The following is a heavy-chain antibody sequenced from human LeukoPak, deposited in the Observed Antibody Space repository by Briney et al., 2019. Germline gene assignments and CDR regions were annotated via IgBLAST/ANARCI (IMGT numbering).Heavy chain of an antibody. J-gene: IGHJ4*02. Sequence: SETLSLTCTVFGGYISSYYWSWIRQPPGEGLEWIGYVYYTGSTNYNPSLKSRVSISVDTSKNQFSLKLRSVTAADTAVYYCARGKEVITMLRGLKPGYYFDYWGQGTLVTVSS. V-gene: IGHV4-59*01. CDR2: VYYTGST. D-gene: IGHD3-10*01. CDR1: GGYISSYY. CDR3: ARGKEVITMLRGLKPGYYFDY.